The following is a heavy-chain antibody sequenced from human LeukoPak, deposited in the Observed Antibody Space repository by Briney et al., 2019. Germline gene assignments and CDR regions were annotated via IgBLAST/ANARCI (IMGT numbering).Heavy chain of an antibody. CDR3: ARVTTVGGRYLDL. J-gene: IGHJ2*01. Sequence: GGSLRLSCAGSGFTFSSYEMNWVRQAPGKGLEWISYIGSGSYTTYYADPVKGRFTTFRDNAKNSLYLQMNGLRAEDTAVYYCARVTTVGGRYLDLWGRGTLVTVSS. D-gene: IGHD4-23*01. CDR1: GFTFSSYE. V-gene: IGHV3-48*03. CDR2: IGSGSYTT.